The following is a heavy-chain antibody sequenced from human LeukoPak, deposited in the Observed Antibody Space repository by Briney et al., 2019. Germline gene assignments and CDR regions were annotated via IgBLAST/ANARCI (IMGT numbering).Heavy chain of an antibody. V-gene: IGHV4-39*01. CDR1: GGSINSSSYY. D-gene: IGHD4-17*01. CDR2: IYYGGST. J-gene: IGHJ3*01. CDR3: VRHVGTVTPSV. Sequence: SETLSLTCTVSGGSINSSSYYWGWIRQPPGKGLEWIGSIYYGGSTQYNPSLKSRVIISVDSSKNQFSLKLNSVTAADTAVYYCVRHVGTVTPSVWGQGTMVTVSS.